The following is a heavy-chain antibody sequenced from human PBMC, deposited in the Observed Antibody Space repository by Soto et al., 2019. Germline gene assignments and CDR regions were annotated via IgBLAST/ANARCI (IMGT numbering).Heavy chain of an antibody. CDR2: ISAYNGNT. J-gene: IGHJ4*02. V-gene: IGHV1-18*01. Sequence: QVQLVQSGAEVKKPGASVKVSCKASGYTFTSYGISWVRQAPGQGLEWMGWISAYNGNTKYAQKLQGRATKTTNTSTSTANMELRRLRSDDSAVYYCARDSPPVDYWGQGTLVTVSS. CDR3: ARDSPPVDY. CDR1: GYTFTSYG.